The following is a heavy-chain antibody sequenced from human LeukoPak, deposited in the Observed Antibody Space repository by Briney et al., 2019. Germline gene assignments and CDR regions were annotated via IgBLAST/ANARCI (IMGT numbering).Heavy chain of an antibody. CDR3: ASGYCSGGSCYRWIDY. J-gene: IGHJ4*02. D-gene: IGHD2-15*01. CDR1: GFTFSSYA. V-gene: IGHV4-31*02. CDR2: IYYSGST. Sequence: LRLSCAASGFTFSSYAMSWIRQHPGKGLEWIGYIYYSGSTYYNPSLKSRVTISVDTSKNQFSLKLSSVTAADTAVYYCASGYCSGGSCYRWIDYWGQGTLVTVSS.